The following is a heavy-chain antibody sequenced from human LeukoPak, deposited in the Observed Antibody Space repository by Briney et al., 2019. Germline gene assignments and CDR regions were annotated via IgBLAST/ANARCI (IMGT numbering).Heavy chain of an antibody. J-gene: IGHJ4*02. CDR1: GFTFSDYG. D-gene: IGHD1-1*01. V-gene: IGHV3-30*02. Sequence: GGSLRLSCAASGFTFSDYGMHWVRQAPGKGLEWAAFIQSDGSEKSSADSVKGRFSISRDKSKNTLYLQMDSLRAEDTAVYYCVRDGYNWNYDYWGQGTLVTVSS. CDR2: IQSDGSEK. CDR3: VRDGYNWNYDY.